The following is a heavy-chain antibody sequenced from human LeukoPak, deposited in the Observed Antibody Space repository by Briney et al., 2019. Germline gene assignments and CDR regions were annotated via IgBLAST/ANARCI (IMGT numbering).Heavy chain of an antibody. CDR3: VRDQQWESPHYFDY. V-gene: IGHV3-48*01. J-gene: IGHJ4*02. CDR2: FSSRKNIV. Sequence: GGSLRLSCVTSGFSFDNYSMSWVRQAPGKGLEWISYFSSRKNIVNYADSVKGRFTISRDKAKTSLYLQMNSLRAEDTAVYCCVRDQQWESPHYFDYWGQGTPVTVSS. D-gene: IGHD1-26*01. CDR1: GFSFDNYS.